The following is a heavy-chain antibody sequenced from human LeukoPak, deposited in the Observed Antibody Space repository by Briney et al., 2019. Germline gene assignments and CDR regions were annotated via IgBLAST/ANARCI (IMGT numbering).Heavy chain of an antibody. V-gene: IGHV1-69*04. CDR3: AREEIEVDYSNEDSGRTQDHYLDV. CDR1: GGTFSSYA. D-gene: IGHD4-11*01. Sequence: SVKVSCKASGGTFSSYAISWVRQAPGQGLEWMGRIIPILGIANYAQKFQGRVTITADKSTRTAYMELSSLRSEDTAVYYCAREEIEVDYSNEDSGRTQDHYLDVWGKGTTVIVSS. J-gene: IGHJ6*04. CDR2: IIPILGIA.